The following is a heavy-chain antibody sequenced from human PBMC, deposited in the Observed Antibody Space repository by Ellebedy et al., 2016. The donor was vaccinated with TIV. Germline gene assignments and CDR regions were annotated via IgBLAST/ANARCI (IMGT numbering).Heavy chain of an antibody. Sequence: GGSLRLSXAASGFIFSNNAMHWVRQAPGKGLEWVAVIWYDGSNEQYADSVKGRFAISRDNSKNTLFLQMSSLRVEDTGVYYCAREWDWGSTRHLDHWGRGTLVTVSS. V-gene: IGHV3-33*01. CDR3: AREWDWGSTRHLDH. CDR1: GFIFSNNA. CDR2: IWYDGSNE. J-gene: IGHJ2*01. D-gene: IGHD7-27*01.